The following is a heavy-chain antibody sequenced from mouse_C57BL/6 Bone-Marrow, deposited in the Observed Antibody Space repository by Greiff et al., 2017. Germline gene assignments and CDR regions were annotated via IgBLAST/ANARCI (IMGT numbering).Heavy chain of an antibody. V-gene: IGHV1-55*01. Sequence: QVQLQQPGAELVKPGASVKMSCKASGYTFTSYWITWVKQRPGQGLEWIGDIYPGSGSTNYNEKFKSTATLTVDTSSSTAYMQLSRLTSEDSAVYYCAREGITTVVYLYYYAMDDWGEGTSVTVSS. J-gene: IGHJ4*01. CDR1: GYTFTSYW. CDR2: IYPGSGST. D-gene: IGHD1-1*01. CDR3: AREGITTVVYLYYYAMDD.